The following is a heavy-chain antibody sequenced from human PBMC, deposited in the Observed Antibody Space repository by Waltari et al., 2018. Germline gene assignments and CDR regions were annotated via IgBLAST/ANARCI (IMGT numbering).Heavy chain of an antibody. Sequence: QVQLQESGPGLVKPSATLSLTCAVSGYSISSGYYWGWIRQPPGKGLEWIGSIYHSGSTYYNPSLKSRVTISVDTSKNQFSLKLSSVTAADTAVYYCAREGFWDSYYFDYWGQGTLVTVSS. J-gene: IGHJ4*02. CDR1: GYSISSGYY. CDR3: AREGFWDSYYFDY. V-gene: IGHV4-38-2*02. D-gene: IGHD1-26*01. CDR2: IYHSGST.